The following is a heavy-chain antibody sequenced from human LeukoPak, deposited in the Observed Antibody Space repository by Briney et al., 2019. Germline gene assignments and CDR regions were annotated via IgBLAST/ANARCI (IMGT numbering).Heavy chain of an antibody. J-gene: IGHJ4*02. CDR1: GYTLTGYY. CDR3: ARLNRIVGATTGY. Sequence: ASVKVSCKASGYTLTGYYMHWVRQAPGQGLEWMGWINPNSGGTNYAQKFQGRVTMTRDTSISTAYMELSRLRSDDTAVYYCARLNRIVGATTGYWGQGTLVTVSS. V-gene: IGHV1-2*02. D-gene: IGHD1-26*01. CDR2: INPNSGGT.